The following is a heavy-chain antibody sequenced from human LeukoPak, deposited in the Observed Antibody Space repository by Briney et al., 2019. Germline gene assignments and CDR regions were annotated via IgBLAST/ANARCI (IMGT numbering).Heavy chain of an antibody. CDR3: ARGAGGPLVYYYYMDV. D-gene: IGHD1-26*01. Sequence: QTGGSLRLSCAASGFTFSDYYMSWIRQAPGKGLEWVSYISSSGSTIYYADSVKGRFTISRDNAKNSLYLQMNSLRAEDTAVYYCARGAGGPLVYYYYMDVWGKGTTVTVSS. CDR2: ISSSGSTI. V-gene: IGHV3-11*04. CDR1: GFTFSDYY. J-gene: IGHJ6*03.